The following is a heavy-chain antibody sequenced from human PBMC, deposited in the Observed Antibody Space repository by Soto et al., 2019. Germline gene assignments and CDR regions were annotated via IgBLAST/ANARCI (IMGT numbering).Heavy chain of an antibody. D-gene: IGHD5-18*01. Sequence: QVQLVQSGAEVKKPGSSVKVSCKASGGTFSSYAISWVRQAPGQGLEWMGGIIPIFGTANYAQKFQGRVTITADESTSTAYMELSSLRSEDTAVYCCARVVDTAMVKVPNGFDPWGQGTLVTVSS. CDR2: IIPIFGTA. J-gene: IGHJ5*02. CDR1: GGTFSSYA. CDR3: ARVVDTAMVKVPNGFDP. V-gene: IGHV1-69*01.